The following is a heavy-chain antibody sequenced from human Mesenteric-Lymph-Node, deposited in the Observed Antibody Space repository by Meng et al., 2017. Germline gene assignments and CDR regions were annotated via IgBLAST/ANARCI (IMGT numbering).Heavy chain of an antibody. J-gene: IGHJ4*02. Sequence: GESLKISCAASGFTFSGYAMNWVRQTPGKGLEWLSYISRDSVTTYFADSVKGRFTISRDNAKKSLYLEMNSLGVEDTAVYYCETRSMAGSFEYWGQGMLVTVSS. CDR2: ISRDSVTT. V-gene: IGHV3-48*03. CDR3: ETRSMAGSFEY. D-gene: IGHD6-19*01. CDR1: GFTFSGYA.